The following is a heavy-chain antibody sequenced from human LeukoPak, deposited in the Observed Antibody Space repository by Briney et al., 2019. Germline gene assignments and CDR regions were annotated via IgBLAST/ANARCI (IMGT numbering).Heavy chain of an antibody. CDR1: GGSISSGDYY. V-gene: IGHV4-30-4*01. D-gene: IGHD2-2*01. CDR3: ARVVPTIVVVPAAPFDP. Sequence: SQTLSLTCTVSGGSISSGDYYWSRIRQPPGKGLEWIGYIYYRGSTYYNPSLKSRVTISVDTSKNQFSLKLSSVTAADTAVYYCARVVPTIVVVPAAPFDPWGQGTLVTVSS. CDR2: IYYRGST. J-gene: IGHJ5*02.